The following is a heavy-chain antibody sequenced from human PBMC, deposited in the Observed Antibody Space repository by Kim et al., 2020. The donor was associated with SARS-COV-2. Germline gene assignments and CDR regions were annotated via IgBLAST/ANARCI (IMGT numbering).Heavy chain of an antibody. J-gene: IGHJ5*02. V-gene: IGHV4-30-2*04. CDR3: ARDTTSGIDP. Sequence: STYYNPSLKSRVTISVDTSKNQFSLKLSSVTAADTAVYYCARDTTSGIDPWGQGTLVTVSS. D-gene: IGHD3-3*01. CDR2: ST.